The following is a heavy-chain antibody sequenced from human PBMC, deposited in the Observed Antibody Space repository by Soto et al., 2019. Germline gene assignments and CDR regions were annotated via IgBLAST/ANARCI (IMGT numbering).Heavy chain of an antibody. Sequence: QVQLQESGPGLVKPSETLSLTCTVSRGSISSYYWSWIRQPPGKGLEWIGYIYYSGSTSYNPSLKSRVTISVDTSKNQFSLKLSSVTAADTAVYYCARHPAQVAIYLDYWGQGTLVTVSS. D-gene: IGHD2-2*02. CDR3: ARHPAQVAIYLDY. CDR2: IYYSGST. CDR1: RGSISSYY. J-gene: IGHJ4*02. V-gene: IGHV4-59*08.